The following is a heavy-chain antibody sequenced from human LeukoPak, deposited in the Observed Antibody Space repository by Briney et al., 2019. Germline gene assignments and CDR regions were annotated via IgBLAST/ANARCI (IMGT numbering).Heavy chain of an antibody. CDR2: INPNSGGT. CDR3: GRDPPLPRDFWSGYYPTGYYYYGMDV. V-gene: IGHV1-18*01. Sequence: ASVKVSCKASGYTFTSYGISWVRQAPGQGLEWMGWINPNSGGTNYAQKFQGRVTMTRDTSTSTVYMELSSLRSEDTAVYYCGRDPPLPRDFWSGYYPTGYYYYGMDVWGQGTTVTVSS. CDR1: GYTFTSYG. D-gene: IGHD3-3*01. J-gene: IGHJ6*02.